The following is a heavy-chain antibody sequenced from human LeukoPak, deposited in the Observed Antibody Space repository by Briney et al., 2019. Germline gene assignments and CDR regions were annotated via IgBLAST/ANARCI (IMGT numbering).Heavy chain of an antibody. CDR1: GFTFSSYG. CDR3: AKDSPAYYDFWSGYYPDY. Sequence: PGGSLRLSCAASGFTFSSYGMHWVRQAPGKGLEWVAFIRYDGSNKYYADSVKGRFTISRDNSKNTLYLQMNSLRAEDTAVYYCAKDSPAYYDFWSGYYPDYWGQGTLVTVSS. V-gene: IGHV3-30*02. D-gene: IGHD3-3*01. J-gene: IGHJ4*02. CDR2: IRYDGSNK.